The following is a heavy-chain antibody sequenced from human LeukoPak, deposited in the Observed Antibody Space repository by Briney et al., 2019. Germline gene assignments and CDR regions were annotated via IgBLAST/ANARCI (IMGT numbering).Heavy chain of an antibody. D-gene: IGHD5-12*01. J-gene: IGHJ4*02. V-gene: IGHV3-21*01. Sequence: GGSLRLSCVASGFTFRTYSMNWVRQAPGKGLEWVSSISGSSTYIYYADSVKGRFTISRDNAKSSLYLQMNSLRAEDTAVYYCVRGGYRGFDYEYWGQGTLVTVSS. CDR3: VRGGYRGFDYEY. CDR2: ISGSSTYI. CDR1: GFTFRTYS.